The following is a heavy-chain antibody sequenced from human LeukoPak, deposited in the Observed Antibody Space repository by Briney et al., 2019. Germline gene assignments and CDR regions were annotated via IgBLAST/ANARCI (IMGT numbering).Heavy chain of an antibody. J-gene: IGHJ6*04. CDR2: ISSSGSTI. D-gene: IGHD2-2*01. CDR1: GFTFSSYE. Sequence: PGGSLRLSCAASGFTFSSYEMNWVRQAPGKGLEWVSYISSSGSTIYYADSGKGRFTISRDNAKNSLYLQMNSLRAEDTAVYYCARAHSRDIVVVPAASRGIYYYGMDVWGKGTTVTVSS. CDR3: ARAHSRDIVVVPAASRGIYYYGMDV. V-gene: IGHV3-48*03.